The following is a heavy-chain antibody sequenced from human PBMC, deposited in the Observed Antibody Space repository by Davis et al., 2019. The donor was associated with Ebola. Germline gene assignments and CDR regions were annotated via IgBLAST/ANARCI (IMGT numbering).Heavy chain of an antibody. D-gene: IGHD3-10*01. V-gene: IGHV1-69*13. Sequence: AASVKVSCKASGDIFNSSAISWVRQAPGHGLEWMGGIIPIFGETQYAPNFQGRITITADASTSTAYMELRSLRSEDTAMYFCARAGSGGSYYWYFDVWGRGSLLSVSS. J-gene: IGHJ2*01. CDR3: ARAGSGGSYYWYFDV. CDR1: GDIFNSSA. CDR2: IIPIFGET.